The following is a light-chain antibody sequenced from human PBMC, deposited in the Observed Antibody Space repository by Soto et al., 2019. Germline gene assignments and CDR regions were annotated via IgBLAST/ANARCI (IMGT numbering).Light chain of an antibody. CDR3: QESRTTPLT. Sequence: DIQMTQSPSSLSASVGDRVTITCRASQSISIYLNWYQQKPGKAPKLLIYAASSLHSGVPSRFSGSGSGTDFTLTISSLQPEDLANYYCQESRTTPLTFGGGTKVEIK. CDR2: AAS. V-gene: IGKV1-39*01. CDR1: QSISIY. J-gene: IGKJ4*01.